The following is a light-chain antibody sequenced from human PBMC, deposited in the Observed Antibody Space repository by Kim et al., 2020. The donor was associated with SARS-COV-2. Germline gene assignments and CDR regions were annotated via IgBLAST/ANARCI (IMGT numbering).Light chain of an antibody. Sequence: LSPGTTASITCSGDKLGDKYACWYQQKPGQSPVLIIYEDSKRPSGIPERFSGSNSETTATLTISVTQAMDEADYYCQSWDSSTVVFGGGTQLTVL. CDR1: KLGDKY. CDR2: EDS. CDR3: QSWDSSTVV. V-gene: IGLV3-1*01. J-gene: IGLJ2*01.